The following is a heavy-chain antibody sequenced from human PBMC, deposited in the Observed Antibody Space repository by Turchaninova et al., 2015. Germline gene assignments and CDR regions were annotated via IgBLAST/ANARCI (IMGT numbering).Heavy chain of an antibody. V-gene: IGHV1-3*01. CDR3: AREDYDSSGYFWGNWFDP. CDR1: GYTFTSYS. D-gene: IGHD3-22*01. J-gene: IGHJ5*02. Sequence: QVQLFQSGAEVKKPGASVKASCKASGYTFTSYSMHWVRQASGQRLEGMGWIKAGNGNTKYSQKFQGRVTITRDTSASTAYMELSSLRSEDTAVYYCAREDYDSSGYFWGNWFDPWGQGTLVTVSS. CDR2: IKAGNGNT.